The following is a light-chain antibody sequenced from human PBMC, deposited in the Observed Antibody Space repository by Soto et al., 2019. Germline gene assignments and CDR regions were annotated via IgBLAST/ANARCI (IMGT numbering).Light chain of an antibody. CDR2: DSS. CDR1: QNIGSN. V-gene: IGKV3-15*01. CDR3: QQYNNWPPTWT. J-gene: IGKJ1*01. Sequence: EIVMTQSPTTLSVSPGERATLSCRASQNIGSNLAWYQQKRGQPPRLLIYDSSTRATDIPARFTGSGSGTDFTLTISSLQSEDFAVYYCQQYNNWPPTWTFGRGTRVDIK.